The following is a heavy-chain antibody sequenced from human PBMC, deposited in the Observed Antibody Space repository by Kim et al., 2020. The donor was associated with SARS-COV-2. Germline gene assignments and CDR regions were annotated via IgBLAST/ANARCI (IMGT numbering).Heavy chain of an antibody. CDR1: GDSVSSNSAA. CDR3: ARDKAPYMVRGVPGWFDP. V-gene: IGHV6-1*01. Sequence: SQTLSLTCDISGDSVSSNSAAWNWIRQSPSRGLEWLGRTYYRSKWYNDYAVSVKSRITINPDTSKNQFSLQLNSVTPEDTAVYYCARDKAPYMVRGVPGWFDPWGQGTLVTVSS. D-gene: IGHD3-10*01. J-gene: IGHJ5*02. CDR2: TYYRSKWYN.